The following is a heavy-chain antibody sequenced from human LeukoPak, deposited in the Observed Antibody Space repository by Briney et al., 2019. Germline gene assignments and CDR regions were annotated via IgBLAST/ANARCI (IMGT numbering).Heavy chain of an antibody. Sequence: SVKVSCKASGGTFSYAISWVRQAPGQGLEWMGGIIPIFGTADYAQQFQGRVTMTTDESKSTAYMELSSLRSDDTAVYHCARLGVGYDIQHGFDPWGQGTLVTVSS. V-gene: IGHV1-69*05. CDR1: GGTFSYA. D-gene: IGHD3-9*01. CDR3: ARLGVGYDIQHGFDP. CDR2: IIPIFGTA. J-gene: IGHJ5*02.